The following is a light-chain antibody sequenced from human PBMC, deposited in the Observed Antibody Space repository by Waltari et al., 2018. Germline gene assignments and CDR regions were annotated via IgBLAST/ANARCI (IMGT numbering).Light chain of an antibody. J-gene: IGKJ1*01. CDR2: SAS. CDR1: QTLSNF. V-gene: IGKV1-39*01. Sequence: DIQVTQSPSSLSASVGDRFTITCRASQTLSNFLNWYQQKPGKVPKLLIYSASSLQSGVPSRFSGSGSGTDFTLTISSLQPDDFATYYCQHFSTYSTFGQGTKVEIK. CDR3: QHFSTYST.